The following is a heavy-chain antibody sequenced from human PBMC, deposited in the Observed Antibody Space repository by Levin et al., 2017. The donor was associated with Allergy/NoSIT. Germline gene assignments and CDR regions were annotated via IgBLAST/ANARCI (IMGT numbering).Heavy chain of an antibody. CDR1: GFTFSSYA. V-gene: IGHV3-30-3*01. D-gene: IGHD3-10*01. CDR3: ARDTYGSGGLYYYYYMDV. CDR2: ISYDGSNK. J-gene: IGHJ6*03. Sequence: GESLKISCAASGFTFSSYAMHWVRQAPGKGLEWVAVISYDGSNKYYADSVKGRFTISRDNSKNTLYLQMNSLRAEDTAVYYCARDTYGSGGLYYYYYMDVWGKGTTVTVSS.